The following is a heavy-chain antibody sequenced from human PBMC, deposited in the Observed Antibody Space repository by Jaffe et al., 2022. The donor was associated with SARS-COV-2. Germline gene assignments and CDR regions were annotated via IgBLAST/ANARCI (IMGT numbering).Heavy chain of an antibody. Sequence: EVQLLESGGGLVQPGGSLRLSCAASGFTFSSYAMSWVRQAPGKGLEWVSAISGSGGSTYYADSVKGRFTISRDNSKNTLYLQMNSLRAEDTAVYYCAKDYTEGDSSSWYSHNWFDPWGQGTLVTVSS. V-gene: IGHV3-23*01. D-gene: IGHD6-13*01. CDR2: ISGSGGST. CDR1: GFTFSSYA. J-gene: IGHJ5*02. CDR3: AKDYTEGDSSSWYSHNWFDP.